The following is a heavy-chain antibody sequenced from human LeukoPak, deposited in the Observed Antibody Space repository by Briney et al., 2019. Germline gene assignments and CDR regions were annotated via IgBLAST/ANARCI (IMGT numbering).Heavy chain of an antibody. J-gene: IGHJ6*03. CDR2: IRSDGSNK. Sequence: GGSPRLSCAASGFTFSSYGMHWVRQAPGMGLEWVAFIRSDGSNKYYADSVKGRFTISRDNSKNTLYLQMNSLRVEDTAVYYCAKPLAQTYFYYMDVWGKGTTVTVSS. V-gene: IGHV3-30*02. CDR1: GFTFSSYG. CDR3: AKPLAQTYFYYMDV.